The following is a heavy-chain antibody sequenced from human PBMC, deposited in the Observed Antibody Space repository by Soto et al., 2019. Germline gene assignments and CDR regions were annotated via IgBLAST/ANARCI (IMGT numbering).Heavy chain of an antibody. D-gene: IGHD6-13*01. Sequence: QITLKESGPTLVKPTETLTLTCTFSGFSLSTSGVGVGWIRQPPGKALQWLALIYWNDVKRYSTSTTNRLTIPKDTSTKQVVLTMTHMDPVDTATYYCAHRREGEQQLVQVWFDPWGQETLVTVSS. CDR1: GFSLSTSGVG. V-gene: IGHV2-5*01. CDR2: IYWNDVK. J-gene: IGHJ5*02. CDR3: AHRREGEQQLVQVWFDP.